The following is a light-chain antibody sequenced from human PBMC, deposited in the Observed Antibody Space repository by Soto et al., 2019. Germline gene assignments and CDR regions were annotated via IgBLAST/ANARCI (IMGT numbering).Light chain of an antibody. J-gene: IGKJ5*01. V-gene: IGKV1-5*03. CDR3: QQYNSYLIT. CDR2: KAS. CDR1: QSISSW. Sequence: DSELISLVSALSAYVGDRVTITCRASQSISSWLAWYQQKPGKAPKLLIYKASSLESGVPSRFSGSGSGTEFTLTISSLQPDDFATYYCQQYNSYLITFGQGTRLEIK.